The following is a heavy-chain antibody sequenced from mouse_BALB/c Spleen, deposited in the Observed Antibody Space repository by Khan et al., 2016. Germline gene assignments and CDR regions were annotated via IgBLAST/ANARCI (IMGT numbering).Heavy chain of an antibody. Sequence: QIQLVQSGPELKKPGETVKISCKASGYTFTDYGMNWVKQAPGKGLKWMGWINTNTGEPTYAEDFKGRFAFSLETSASSAYLQINNLKNEDTATSFCSRYLAYYRYEGLVYWGQGTLVTVSA. CDR3: SRYLAYYRYEGLVY. D-gene: IGHD2-14*01. V-gene: IGHV9-3*02. CDR1: GYTFTDYG. CDR2: INTNTGEP. J-gene: IGHJ3*01.